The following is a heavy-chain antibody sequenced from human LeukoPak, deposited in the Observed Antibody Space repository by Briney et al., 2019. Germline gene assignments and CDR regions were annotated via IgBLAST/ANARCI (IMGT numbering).Heavy chain of an antibody. J-gene: IGHJ4*02. CDR3: ARDDPVRGVPLDY. CDR1: GFTFSDYY. D-gene: IGHD3-10*01. CDR2: ISSSSTI. V-gene: IGHV3-69-1*02. Sequence: GGSLRLSCAASGFTFSDYYMNWVRQAPGKGLEWVSSISSSSTIYYADSVKGRFTISRDNAKNSLYLQMSSLRAEDTAVYYCARDDPVRGVPLDYWGQGTLVTVSS.